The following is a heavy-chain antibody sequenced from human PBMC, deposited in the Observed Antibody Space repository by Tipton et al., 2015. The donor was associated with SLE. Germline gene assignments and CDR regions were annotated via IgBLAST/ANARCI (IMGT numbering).Heavy chain of an antibody. J-gene: IGHJ4*02. V-gene: IGHV3-74*01. CDR3: VRDVAGNSGYDLRY. Sequence: QLVQSGGGLTQPGGSLRLSCAASGFSVSSNYMSWVRQAPGKGLVWVSRINGDGSSTGYADSVEGRFTISRDNAENTLYLHVSSLKDDDTAVYFCVRDVAGNSGYDLRYWGQGTLVTVSS. CDR2: INGDGSST. CDR1: GFSVSSNY. D-gene: IGHD5-12*01.